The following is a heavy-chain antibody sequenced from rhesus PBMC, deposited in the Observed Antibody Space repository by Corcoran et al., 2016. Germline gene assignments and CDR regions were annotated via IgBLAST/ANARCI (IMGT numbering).Heavy chain of an antibody. J-gene: IGHJ4*01. Sequence: QVQLQESGPGVVKPSETLSLTCAVSGDSLNNRYWWTWIRQPPGKGPEWIGYISGSGTNPNDNPSLKSRVTISKDTSNTQFSLNLNSVTAADTAVYYCARDLKTWGQGVLVTVSS. V-gene: IGHV4S10*01. CDR2: ISGSGTNP. CDR1: GDSLNNRYW. CDR3: ARDLKT.